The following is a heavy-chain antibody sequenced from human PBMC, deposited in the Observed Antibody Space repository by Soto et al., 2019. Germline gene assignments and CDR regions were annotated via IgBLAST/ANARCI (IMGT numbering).Heavy chain of an antibody. V-gene: IGHV1-69*01. CDR1: GDTFGSDS. CDR3: ARLRRGAFDP. J-gene: IGHJ5*02. CDR2: IIPMLEKP. Sequence: QVQLVQSGAEVRKPGSSVKVSCQASGDTFGSDSINWVRQAPGQGLEWMGGIIPMLEKPNYAQTLQDRLTITADESAKTAHMEVRTLRSEDTAVYFCARLRRGAFDPWGQGTPVTVSS.